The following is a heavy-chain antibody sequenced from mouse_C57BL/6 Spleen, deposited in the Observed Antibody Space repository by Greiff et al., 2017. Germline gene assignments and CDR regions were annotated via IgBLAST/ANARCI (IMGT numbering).Heavy chain of an antibody. J-gene: IGHJ3*01. CDR1: GYTFTSYW. Sequence: VQLQQPGAELVKPGASVKLSCKASGYTFTSYWLHWVKQRPGQGLEWIGMIHPNSGSTNYNEKFKSKATLTVDKSSSTAYMQLSSLTSEDAAVYYCARIRGTWFAYWGQGTLVTVSA. CDR2: IHPNSGST. V-gene: IGHV1-64*01. CDR3: ARIRGTWFAY.